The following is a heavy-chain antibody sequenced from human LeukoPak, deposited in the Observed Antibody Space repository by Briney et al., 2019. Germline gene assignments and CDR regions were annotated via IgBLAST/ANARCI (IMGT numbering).Heavy chain of an antibody. Sequence: ASVKVSCKASGYTFTGHYMHWVRQAPGQGLEWMGRINPKSGGTNYAQKFQGRVTMTRDMSISTAYMELSRLRSDDTAVYYCARPLAGRFDAFDIWGQGTMVTVSS. CDR3: ARPLAGRFDAFDI. D-gene: IGHD6-13*01. CDR1: GYTFTGHY. V-gene: IGHV1-2*06. CDR2: INPKSGGT. J-gene: IGHJ3*02.